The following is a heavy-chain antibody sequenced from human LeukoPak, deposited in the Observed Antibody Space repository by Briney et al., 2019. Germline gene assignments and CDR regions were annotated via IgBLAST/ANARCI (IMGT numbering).Heavy chain of an antibody. J-gene: IGHJ3*01. D-gene: IGHD6-19*01. V-gene: IGHV1-18*01. CDR1: GYSFTSFG. CDR2: ISTSKGNT. Sequence: ASVKVSCKASGYSFTSFGINWVRQAPGQGLEWMGWISTSKGNTIYAQKFQDRVIMTRDTSTSTAYMELRRLRSDDTAVYYCARDKQYVFDVWGQGTRVTVSP. CDR3: ARDKQYVFDV.